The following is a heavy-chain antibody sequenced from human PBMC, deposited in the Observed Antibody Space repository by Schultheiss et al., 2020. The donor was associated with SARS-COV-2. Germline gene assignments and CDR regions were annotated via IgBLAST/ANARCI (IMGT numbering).Heavy chain of an antibody. V-gene: IGHV3-30-3*01. Sequence: GGSLRLSCAASGFTFSSYAMHWVRQAPGKGLEWVAVISYDGSNKYYADSVKGRFTISRDNSKNTLYLQMNSLRAEDTAVYYCARFEGDYSRVYYYYGMDVWGQGTTVTVSS. D-gene: IGHD4-11*01. J-gene: IGHJ6*02. CDR2: ISYDGSNK. CDR1: GFTFSSYA. CDR3: ARFEGDYSRVYYYYGMDV.